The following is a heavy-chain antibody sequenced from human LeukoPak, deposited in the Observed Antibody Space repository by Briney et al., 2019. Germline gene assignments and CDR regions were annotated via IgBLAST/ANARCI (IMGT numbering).Heavy chain of an antibody. CDR3: ARESRDAFDI. V-gene: IGHV3-33*01. Sequence: PGRSLRLSCAASGFTFSYYGMHWVRQAPGKGLEWVAVIWYDGSDKYYVDSVKGRFTISRDNSKNTLYLQMNSLRAEDTAFYYCARESRDAFDIWGQGTMVTVSS. CDR2: IWYDGSDK. J-gene: IGHJ3*02. CDR1: GFTFSYYG.